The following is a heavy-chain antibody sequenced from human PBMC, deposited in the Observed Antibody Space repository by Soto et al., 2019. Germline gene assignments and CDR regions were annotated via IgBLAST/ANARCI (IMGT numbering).Heavy chain of an antibody. Sequence: GGSLRLSCVVSGFVFSNFGMHWVRQAPDKGLEWLAVIWYDGSKQYYGDSVKGRFTISRDNSKNTVYLQMNSLRVEDTAVYFCARASPQPVNWFDPWGQGTLVTVSS. CDR1: GFVFSNFG. V-gene: IGHV3-33*01. J-gene: IGHJ5*02. CDR3: ARASPQPVNWFDP. CDR2: IWYDGSKQ.